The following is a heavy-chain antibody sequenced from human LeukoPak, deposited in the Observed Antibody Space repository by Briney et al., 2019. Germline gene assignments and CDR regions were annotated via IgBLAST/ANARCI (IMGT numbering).Heavy chain of an antibody. V-gene: IGHV1-18*04. J-gene: IGHJ5*02. CDR3: ARAHSGSPPRWFDP. D-gene: IGHD1-26*01. CDR2: ISAYNGNT. Sequence: ASVKVSCKASGYTFTSYYMHWVRQAPGQGLEWMGWISAYNGNTNYAQKLQGRVTMTTDTSTSTAYMELRSLRSDDTAVYYCARAHSGSPPRWFDPWGQGTLVTVSS. CDR1: GYTFTSYY.